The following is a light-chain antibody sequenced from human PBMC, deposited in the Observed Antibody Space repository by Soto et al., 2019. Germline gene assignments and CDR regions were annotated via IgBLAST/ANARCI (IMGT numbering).Light chain of an antibody. CDR1: SSNIGSNF. Sequence: QSVLTQPPSASGTPGQRVTISCSGSSSNIGSNFVYWYQQFPGTAPKLLIYRNNQRPSGVPDRFSGSKSGTSASLAISGLQSEDEADYYCAAWDDSLSGLVFGGGTKLTVL. V-gene: IGLV1-47*01. J-gene: IGLJ3*02. CDR2: RNN. CDR3: AAWDDSLSGLV.